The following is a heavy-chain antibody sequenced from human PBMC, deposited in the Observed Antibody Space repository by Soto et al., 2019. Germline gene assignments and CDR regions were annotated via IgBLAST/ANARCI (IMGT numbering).Heavy chain of an antibody. J-gene: IGHJ6*02. D-gene: IGHD3-10*01. CDR1: GGSFSGYY. V-gene: IGHV4-34*01. CDR2: INHSGST. CDR3: ARGWGYYGSGSYVPYYYYGMDV. Sequence: ASDTLSLTCAAYGGSFSGYYWSWIRQPPGKGLEWIGEINHSGSTNYNPSLKSRVTISVDTSRNQFSLKLSSVTAADTAVYYCARGWGYYGSGSYVPYYYYGMDVWGQGTTVTVSS.